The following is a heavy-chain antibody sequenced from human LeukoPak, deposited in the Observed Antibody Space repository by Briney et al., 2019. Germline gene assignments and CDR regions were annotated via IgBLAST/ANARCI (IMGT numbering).Heavy chain of an antibody. D-gene: IGHD6-19*01. CDR1: QFMFSTYA. CDR2: ISDNGGTA. CDR3: AKRGPVTGTKYFDY. J-gene: IGHJ4*02. Sequence: GGSLRRYCAASQFMFSTYARYWVRQAPGKGREWVSGISDNGGTAYYADSVKGRFTISRDNSKNMLYLHMNSLRAEDTAVYYCAKRGPVTGTKYFDYWGQGTLVTVSS. V-gene: IGHV3-23*01.